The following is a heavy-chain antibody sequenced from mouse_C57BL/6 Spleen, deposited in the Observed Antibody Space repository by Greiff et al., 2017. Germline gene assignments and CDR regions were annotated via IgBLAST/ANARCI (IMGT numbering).Heavy chain of an antibody. J-gene: IGHJ2*01. CDR3: ARENLVHYYGSSFLDY. CDR1: GFTFSDYG. D-gene: IGHD1-1*01. V-gene: IGHV5-17*01. Sequence: DVQLVESGGGLVKPGGSLKLSCAASGFTFSDYGMHWVRQAPEKGLEWVAYISSGSSTIYYADTVKGRFTISRDNAKNTLFLQMTSLRSEDTAMYYCARENLVHYYGSSFLDYWGQGTTLTVSS. CDR2: ISSGSSTI.